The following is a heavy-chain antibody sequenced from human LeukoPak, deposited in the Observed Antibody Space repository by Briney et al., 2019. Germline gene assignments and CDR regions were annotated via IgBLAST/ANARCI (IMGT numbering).Heavy chain of an antibody. CDR2: IIPIFGTT. J-gene: IGHJ3*02. V-gene: IGHV1-69*13. Sequence: GASVKVSCKASGGTFSKYAISWVRQVPGQGLEWMGGIIPIFGTTNYAQKFQGRVTITADESTSTAYMELSSLRSEDTAVYYCARGWQLGGDLGDAFDIWGQGTMVTVSS. D-gene: IGHD2-21*01. CDR1: GGTFSKYA. CDR3: ARGWQLGGDLGDAFDI.